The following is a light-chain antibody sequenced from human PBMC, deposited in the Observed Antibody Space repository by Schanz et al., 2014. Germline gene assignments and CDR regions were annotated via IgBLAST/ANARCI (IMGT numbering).Light chain of an antibody. CDR3: ETWDSNSWV. Sequence: QSVLTQSSSASASLGSSVKLTCTLNSRHSNYIISWHQQLPGKAPRYLMKHESGGSYSRGSGVPDRFSGSGSGPDRYLTISNVQFEDEADYYCETWDSNSWVFGGGTKLTVL. CDR1: SRHSNYI. J-gene: IGLJ3*02. V-gene: IGLV4-60*02. CDR2: HESGGSY.